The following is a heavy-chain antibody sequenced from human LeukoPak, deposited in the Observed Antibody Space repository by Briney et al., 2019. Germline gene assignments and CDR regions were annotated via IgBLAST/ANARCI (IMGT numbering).Heavy chain of an antibody. Sequence: GGSLRLSCAASGFTFSSYWMHWVRQAPGKGLVWVSRINSDGSSTSYADSVKGRFTISRDNAKNTLYLQMNSLRAEDTAVYYCARSNPNYYFDYWGQGTLVTVSS. CDR2: INSDGSST. D-gene: IGHD5-24*01. V-gene: IGHV3-74*01. CDR3: ARSNPNYYFDY. CDR1: GFTFSSYW. J-gene: IGHJ4*02.